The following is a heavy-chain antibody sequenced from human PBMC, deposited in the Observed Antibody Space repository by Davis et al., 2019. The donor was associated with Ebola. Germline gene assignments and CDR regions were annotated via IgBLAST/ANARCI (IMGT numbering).Heavy chain of an antibody. D-gene: IGHD6-6*01. J-gene: IGHJ4*02. CDR1: GFTFNKFA. CDR3: ARAPGVIAAGPFDS. Sequence: PGGSLRLSCAASGFTFNKFAISWVRQAPGLGLEWISAITGGGISAFYADSVRGRFIISRDNSEDTVYLQMNSLKMEDSAIYYCARAPGVIAAGPFDSWGQGTPVTVSS. V-gene: IGHV3-23*01. CDR2: ITGGGISA.